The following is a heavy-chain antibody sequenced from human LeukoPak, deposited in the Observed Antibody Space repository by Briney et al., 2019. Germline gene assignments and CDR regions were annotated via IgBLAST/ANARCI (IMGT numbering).Heavy chain of an antibody. CDR1: GLTFISNG. V-gene: IGHV3-33*08. D-gene: IGHD3-22*01. CDR3: ARDNYPQASSTMITD. CDR2: IWYDGSNK. Sequence: GGSLRLSCAASGLTFISNGMHWVRQAPGKGLEWVAVIWYDGSNKYYVDSVKGRFTISRDNSKNTLYLQMNSLRAEDTAVYYCARDNYPQASSTMITDWGQGTLVTVSS. J-gene: IGHJ4*02.